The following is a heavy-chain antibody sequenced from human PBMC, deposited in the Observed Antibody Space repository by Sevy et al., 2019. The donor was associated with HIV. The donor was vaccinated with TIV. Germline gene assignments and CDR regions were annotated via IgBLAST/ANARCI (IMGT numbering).Heavy chain of an antibody. CDR1: GFTFSTFA. J-gene: IGHJ4*02. Sequence: GGSLRLSCAASGFTFSTFAMSWVRQAPGKGLEWVSTISGNNYNTYYADSVKGRFRISRDNSKSTMYLQMNSLRAEDTAVYYCAKLQIWPDYDYWGQGNVVTVSS. CDR3: AKLQIWPDYDY. V-gene: IGHV3-23*01. CDR2: ISGNNYNT. D-gene: IGHD5-18*01.